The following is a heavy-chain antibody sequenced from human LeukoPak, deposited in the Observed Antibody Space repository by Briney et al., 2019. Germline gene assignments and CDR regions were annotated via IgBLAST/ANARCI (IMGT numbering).Heavy chain of an antibody. CDR2: IHHSGST. CDR3: ARVGDNSDYFYYLDY. Sequence: KSSETLSLTCAVSGASINGYYWSWIRQPPGEGLEWIGYIHHSGSTNYNPSLKSRVTMSVDKSKTQFSLKVTSVSAADTAMHYCARVGDNSDYFYYLDYWGQGILVTVSS. CDR1: GASINGYY. V-gene: IGHV4-59*01. J-gene: IGHJ4*02. D-gene: IGHD3-22*01.